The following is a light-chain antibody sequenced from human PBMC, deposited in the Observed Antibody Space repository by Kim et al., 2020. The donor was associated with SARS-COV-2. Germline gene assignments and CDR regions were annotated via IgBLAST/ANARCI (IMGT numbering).Light chain of an antibody. J-gene: IGKJ2*03. V-gene: IGKV3-20*01. CDR1: QSVSRSS. CDR2: SVS. Sequence: EIVLMQSPGTLSLSPGERATLSCKTSQSVSRSSLAWYQQKPGQAPRLLIYSVSTRATGIPDRFSGSGSGTDFTLVISRLEPEDFAVYYCQQYESSPYSFGQGTKLEI. CDR3: QQYESSPYS.